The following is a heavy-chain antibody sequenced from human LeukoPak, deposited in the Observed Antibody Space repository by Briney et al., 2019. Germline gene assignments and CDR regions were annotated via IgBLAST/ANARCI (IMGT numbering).Heavy chain of an antibody. Sequence: SETLSLTCAVYGGSFSGYYWSWIRQPPGKGLEWIGEINHSGSTNYNPSLKSRVTISVDTFKNQFSLKLSSVTAADTAVYYCARYCSSTSCVDYWGQGTLVTVSS. CDR2: INHSGST. CDR1: GGSFSGYY. J-gene: IGHJ4*02. CDR3: ARYCSSTSCVDY. D-gene: IGHD2-2*01. V-gene: IGHV4-34*01.